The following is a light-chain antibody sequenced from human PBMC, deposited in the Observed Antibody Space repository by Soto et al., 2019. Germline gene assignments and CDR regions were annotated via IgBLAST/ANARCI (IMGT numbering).Light chain of an antibody. J-gene: IGKJ1*01. CDR1: QSVSSSY. CDR3: QQYGRYPP. CDR2: GAS. Sequence: EIVLTQSPGTLSLSPGERATLSCRASQSVSSSYLAWYQQKPGQAPRLLIYGASSRATGIPDRFSGSGSGTDFTLTISRLEPEDFAVYYCQQYGRYPPFGQGTKVEIK. V-gene: IGKV3-20*01.